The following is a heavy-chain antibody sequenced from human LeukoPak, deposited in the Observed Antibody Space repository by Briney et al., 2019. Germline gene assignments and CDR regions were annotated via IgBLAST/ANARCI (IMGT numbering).Heavy chain of an antibody. CDR2: ISYDGSNK. CDR1: GFTFSSYA. V-gene: IGHV3-30*04. J-gene: IGHJ3*02. D-gene: IGHD4-17*01. CDR3: ARGFTVTDAFDI. Sequence: GGSLRLSCAASGFTFSSYAMHWVRQAPGKGLEWVAVISYDGSNKYYADSVKGRFTISRDSSKNTLYLQMNSLRAEDTAVYYCARGFTVTDAFDIWGQGTMVTVSS.